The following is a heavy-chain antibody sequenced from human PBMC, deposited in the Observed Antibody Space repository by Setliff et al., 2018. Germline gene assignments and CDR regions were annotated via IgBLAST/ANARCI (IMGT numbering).Heavy chain of an antibody. Sequence: SETLSLTCAVSGGSISSGSYYWSWIRQSTERGLEWLGRLHTSGSTTYNPALNSRVTISVDTSTNQFSLRLTSLTAADTAVYFCARDNTILGATDHWGQGTLVTVSS. CDR3: ARDNTILGATDH. V-gene: IGHV4-61*02. CDR1: GGSISSGSYY. CDR2: LHTSGST. D-gene: IGHD1-26*01. J-gene: IGHJ5*02.